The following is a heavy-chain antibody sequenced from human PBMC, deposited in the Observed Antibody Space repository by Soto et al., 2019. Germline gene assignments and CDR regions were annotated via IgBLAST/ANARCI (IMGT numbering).Heavy chain of an antibody. CDR2: INAGNGNT. D-gene: IGHD6-19*01. V-gene: IGHV1-3*01. CDR1: GYTFTSYA. J-gene: IGHJ6*02. Sequence: GASVKVSCKASGYTFTSYAMHWVRQAPGQRLEWMGWINAGNGNTKYSQKFQGRVTITRDTSASTAYMELSSLRSEDTAVYYCARDNSYSSGWAPYYYGMDVWGQGTTVTVSS. CDR3: ARDNSYSSGWAPYYYGMDV.